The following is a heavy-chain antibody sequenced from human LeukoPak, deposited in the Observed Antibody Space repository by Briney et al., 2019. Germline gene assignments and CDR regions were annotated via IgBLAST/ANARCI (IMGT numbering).Heavy chain of an antibody. D-gene: IGHD3-22*01. CDR3: AKNPQYYYDSSGFFEY. CDR2: LSGTGGST. Sequence: GGSLRLSCAASGFTFSSYAMSWVRQAPGKGLEWVSTLSGTGGSTYYADSVKGRFTISRDNSKNTLYLQMNSLRVEDTAVYYCAKNPQYYYDSSGFFEYWGPGTLVTVSS. V-gene: IGHV3-23*01. CDR1: GFTFSSYA. J-gene: IGHJ4*02.